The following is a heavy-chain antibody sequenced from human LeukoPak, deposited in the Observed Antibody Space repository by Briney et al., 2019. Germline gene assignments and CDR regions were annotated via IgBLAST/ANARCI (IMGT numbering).Heavy chain of an antibody. CDR1: GGTFSSYA. Sequence: SVKVSCKASGGTFSSYAISWVRQAPGQGLEWMGGIIPIFGTANYAQKFQGRVTITADKSTSTAYMELSSLRSEDTAVYYCARGAAAAGTSVDYWDQGTLVTVSS. CDR2: IIPIFGTA. D-gene: IGHD6-13*01. V-gene: IGHV1-69*06. J-gene: IGHJ4*02. CDR3: ARGAAAAGTSVDY.